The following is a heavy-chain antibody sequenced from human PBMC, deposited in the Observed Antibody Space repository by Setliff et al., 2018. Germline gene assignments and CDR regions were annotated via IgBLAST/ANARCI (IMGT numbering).Heavy chain of an antibody. D-gene: IGHD2-15*01. J-gene: IGHJ4*02. CDR3: ARSFSRSEKFLLDY. CDR2: IYSSGST. V-gene: IGHV4-34*01. CDR1: GGSFSGYY. Sequence: SETLSLTCAVYGGSFSGYYWSWIRQPPGKGLEWIGYIYSSGSTYYNPSLKSRVTISMDTSKNQFSLKVPSVTAADTAVYYCARSFSRSEKFLLDYWGQGALVTVSS.